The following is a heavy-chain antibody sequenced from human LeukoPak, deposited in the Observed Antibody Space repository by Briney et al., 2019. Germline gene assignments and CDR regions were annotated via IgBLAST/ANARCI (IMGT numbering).Heavy chain of an antibody. J-gene: IGHJ4*02. CDR3: ARDSDSSGWSRGSFDY. V-gene: IGHV4-39*02. Sequence: TETLSLTCTVSGGSISSSSYYWGWIRQPPGKGLEWIGSAYYSGSTYHNPSLKSRVTISVDTSKNQFSLKLSSVTAADTAVYYCARDSDSSGWSRGSFDYWGQGTLVTVSS. CDR2: AYYSGST. D-gene: IGHD6-19*01. CDR1: GGSISSSSYY.